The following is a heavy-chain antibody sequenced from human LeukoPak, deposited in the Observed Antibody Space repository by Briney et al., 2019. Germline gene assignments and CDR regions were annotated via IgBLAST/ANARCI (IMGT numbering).Heavy chain of an antibody. D-gene: IGHD5-18*01. CDR1: GFTFSSYS. J-gene: IGHJ4*02. CDR2: INSSSGYI. Sequence: GGSLRLSCAASGFTFSSYSMNWVRQAPGKGLEWVSSINSSSGYINYADSVKGRFTISRDNAKNSLYLQMNSLRADDTAVYYCARGGQLWVYDYLVQGTLVTDCS. CDR3: ARGGQLWVYDY. V-gene: IGHV3-21*01.